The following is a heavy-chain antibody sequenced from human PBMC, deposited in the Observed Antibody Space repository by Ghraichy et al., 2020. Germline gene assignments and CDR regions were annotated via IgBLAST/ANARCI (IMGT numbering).Heavy chain of an antibody. V-gene: IGHV3-23*01. Sequence: GALRLSCAASEFTFSSYAMGWVRQAPGKGLEWVSVISGSGGSTFYADSVKGRFTISRDNSKNTLYLQMNSLRAEDTALYNCAKAGDGSGYIGQVDWFDPWGQGTLVTVSS. D-gene: IGHD3-22*01. CDR3: AKAGDGSGYIGQVDWFDP. CDR1: EFTFSSYA. J-gene: IGHJ5*02. CDR2: ISGSGGST.